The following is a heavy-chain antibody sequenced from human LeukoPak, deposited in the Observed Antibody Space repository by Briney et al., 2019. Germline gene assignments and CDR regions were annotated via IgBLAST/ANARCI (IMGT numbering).Heavy chain of an antibody. D-gene: IGHD5-24*01. CDR2: IYYSGST. V-gene: IGHV4-39*07. CDR1: GGSISSSSYY. Sequence: TSETLSLACTVSGGSISSSSYYWGWIRQPPGKGLEWIGSIYYSGSTYYNPSLKSRVTISVDTSKNQFSLKLSSVTAADTAVYYCAREGEEMATIRYWGQGTLVTVSS. CDR3: AREGEEMATIRY. J-gene: IGHJ4*02.